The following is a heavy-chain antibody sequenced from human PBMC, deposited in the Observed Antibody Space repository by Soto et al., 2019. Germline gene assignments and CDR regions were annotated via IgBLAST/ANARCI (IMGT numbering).Heavy chain of an antibody. J-gene: IGHJ4*02. Sequence: QLQLQESGSGLVKPSQTLSLTCAVSGGSISSGGYSWSWFRHPPGKGLEWIVYIYHRCSTYYNPSLKSRVPISVDRSKNQFSLKLSSVTAADTAVYYCARGEVVALGYWGQGTLVTVSS. CDR1: GGSISSGGYS. CDR3: ARGEVVALGY. CDR2: IYHRCST. D-gene: IGHD2-15*01. V-gene: IGHV4-30-2*01.